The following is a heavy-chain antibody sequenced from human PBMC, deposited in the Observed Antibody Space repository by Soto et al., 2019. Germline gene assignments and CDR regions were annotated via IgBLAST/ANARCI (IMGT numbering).Heavy chain of an antibody. Sequence: QVQLVQSGAEVKKPGASVKVSCKASGYTFTSYGISWVRQAPGQGLEWMGWISAYNGNTIYAQKLQGRVTMTTDTSTSTAYMELRSLRSDDTAVYYCARGGEGYYYDSSGYYYIKDWGQGTLVTVSS. V-gene: IGHV1-18*04. CDR2: ISAYNGNT. CDR1: GYTFTSYG. D-gene: IGHD3-22*01. CDR3: ARGGEGYYYDSSGYYYIKD. J-gene: IGHJ4*02.